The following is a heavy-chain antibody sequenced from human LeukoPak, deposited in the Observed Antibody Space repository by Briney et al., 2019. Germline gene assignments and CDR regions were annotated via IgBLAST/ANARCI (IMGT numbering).Heavy chain of an antibody. CDR3: AREVRGGYAPFDY. Sequence: SQTLSLTCTVSGGSISTGSYYWSWIRQPAGKGLEWIGRIYTSGSTNYNPSLKSRVTISVDTSKNQFSLKLSSVTAADTAVYYCAREVRGGYAPFDYWGQGTLLTVSS. V-gene: IGHV4-61*02. J-gene: IGHJ4*02. D-gene: IGHD5-12*01. CDR1: GGSISTGSYY. CDR2: IYTSGST.